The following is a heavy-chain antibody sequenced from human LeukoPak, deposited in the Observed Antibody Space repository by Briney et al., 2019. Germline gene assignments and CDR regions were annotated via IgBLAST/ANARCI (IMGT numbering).Heavy chain of an antibody. J-gene: IGHJ4*02. CDR1: GGTFSSYA. D-gene: IGHD3-22*01. V-gene: IGHV1-69*04. CDR3: ARDGPYYYDSSGQMTFDY. CDR2: IIPIFGIA. Sequence: SVKVSCKASGGTFSSYAISWVRQAPGQGLEWMGRIIPIFGIANYAQKFQGRVTITADKSTSTAYMELSSLRSEDTAVYYCARDGPYYYDSSGQMTFDYWGQGTLVTVSS.